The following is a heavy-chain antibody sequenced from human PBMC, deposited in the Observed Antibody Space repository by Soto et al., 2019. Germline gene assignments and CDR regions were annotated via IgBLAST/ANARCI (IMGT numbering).Heavy chain of an antibody. D-gene: IGHD6-13*01. CDR1: GYTFTGYY. J-gene: IGHJ6*02. V-gene: IGHV1-2*04. Sequence: ASVKVSCKASGYTFTGYYMHWVRQAPGQGLEWMGWTNPNSGGTNYAQKFQGWVTMTRDTSISTAYMELSRLRSDDTAVYYCARGMGSSWYLSVGYYYYYGMDVWGQGTTVTVSS. CDR3: ARGMGSSWYLSVGYYYYYGMDV. CDR2: TNPNSGGT.